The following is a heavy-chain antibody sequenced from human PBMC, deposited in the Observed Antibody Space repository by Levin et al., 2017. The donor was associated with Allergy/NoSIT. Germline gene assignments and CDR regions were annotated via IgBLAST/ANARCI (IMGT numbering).Heavy chain of an antibody. CDR3: AKGVFTVLTGYYKGDWFDS. Sequence: GGSLRLSCAASGFTFSSYTMSWVRQAPGKGLEWVSSISASGGSTDYADSVKGRFTISRDNSQNTVYLQMNSLRADDTAVYYCAKGVFTVLTGYYKGDWFDSWGQGTLVTVS. J-gene: IGHJ5*01. V-gene: IGHV3-23*01. D-gene: IGHD3-9*01. CDR2: ISASGGST. CDR1: GFTFSSYT.